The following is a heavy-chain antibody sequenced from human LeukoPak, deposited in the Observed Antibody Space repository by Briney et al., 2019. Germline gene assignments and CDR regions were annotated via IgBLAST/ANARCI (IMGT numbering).Heavy chain of an antibody. CDR3: AKGLGYSSSWADY. CDR1: GFTFSSYW. J-gene: IGHJ4*02. CDR2: IKQDGSEK. D-gene: IGHD6-13*01. Sequence: GGSLRLSCAASGFTFSSYWMSWVRQAPGKGLEWVANIKQDGSEKYYVDSVKGRFTISRDNAKNSLYLQMNSLRAEDTAVYYCAKGLGYSSSWADYWGQGTLVTVSS. V-gene: IGHV3-7*01.